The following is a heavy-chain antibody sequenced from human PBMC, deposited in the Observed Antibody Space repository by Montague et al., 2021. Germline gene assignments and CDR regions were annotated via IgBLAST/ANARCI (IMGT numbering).Heavy chain of an antibody. CDR2: INGFGTNT. J-gene: IGHJ6*03. Sequence: SLRLSCAASGFTFSIYAMSWVRQAPGKGLEWVSRINGFGTNTYYADSVKGRFTISRDNSKNTLDLQMNSLRAEDTAVYYCAKDSVSSWAAPYYYYMDVWGKGTTVTVSS. D-gene: IGHD6-13*01. CDR3: AKDSVSSWAAPYYYYMDV. CDR1: GFTFSIYA. V-gene: IGHV3-23*01.